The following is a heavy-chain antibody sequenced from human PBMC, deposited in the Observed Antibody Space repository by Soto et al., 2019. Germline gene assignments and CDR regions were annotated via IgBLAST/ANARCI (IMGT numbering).Heavy chain of an antibody. Sequence: GGSLRLSCAASGFTFSSYGMHWVRQAPGKGLEWVTVISYDGSNKYYADSVKGRFTVSRDNSKNTLYLQMNSLRAEDTAVYYCAKDRGYDIWSGYYSTIIDYWGQGTLVTVSS. CDR3: AKDRGYDIWSGYYSTIIDY. CDR2: ISYDGSNK. J-gene: IGHJ4*02. V-gene: IGHV3-30*18. CDR1: GFTFSSYG. D-gene: IGHD3-3*01.